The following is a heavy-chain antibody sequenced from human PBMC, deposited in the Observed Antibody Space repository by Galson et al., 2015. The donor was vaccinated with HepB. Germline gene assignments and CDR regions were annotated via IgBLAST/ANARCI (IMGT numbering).Heavy chain of an antibody. Sequence: SETLSLTCTVSGYSISSGYYWGWIRQPPGKGLEWIGSIYHSGNTYYSPSLKSRVTISLDTSKNQFSLKLSSVTAADTAVYYCARLFYDSGLYFFDYWGQGTLVTVSS. CDR1: GYSISSGYY. V-gene: IGHV4-38-2*02. D-gene: IGHD3-10*01. J-gene: IGHJ4*02. CDR2: IYHSGNT. CDR3: ARLFYDSGLYFFDY.